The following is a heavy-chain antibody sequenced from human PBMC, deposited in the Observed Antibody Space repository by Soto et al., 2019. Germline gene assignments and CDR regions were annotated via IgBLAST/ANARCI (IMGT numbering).Heavy chain of an antibody. CDR2: ITSKNYGGTT. CDR3: TRLPPARRGYCSGGSCYPFDY. D-gene: IGHD2-15*01. Sequence: GESLKISCTASGFTFGDYAMIWVRQAPGKGLEWVGYITSKNYGGTTEYAASVKGRFAISRDDSKSIVYLQMNSLKTEDTAIYYCTRLPPARRGYCSGGSCYPFDYWGQGTLVTVSS. J-gene: IGHJ4*02. V-gene: IGHV3-49*04. CDR1: GFTFGDYA.